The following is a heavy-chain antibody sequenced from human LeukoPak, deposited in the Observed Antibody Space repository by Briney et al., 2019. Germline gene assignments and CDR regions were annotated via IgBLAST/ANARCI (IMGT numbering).Heavy chain of an antibody. D-gene: IGHD3-16*01. CDR2: ISGSGGST. CDR1: GFTFSSYA. V-gene: IGHV3-23*01. CDR3: ARDRIMIGGYYFDY. Sequence: GGSLRLSCAASGFTFSSYAMRWVRQAPGKGLEWVSAISGSGGSTYYADSVKGRFTISRDNSKNTLYLQMNSLRAEDTAVYYCARDRIMIGGYYFDYWGQGALVTVSS. J-gene: IGHJ4*02.